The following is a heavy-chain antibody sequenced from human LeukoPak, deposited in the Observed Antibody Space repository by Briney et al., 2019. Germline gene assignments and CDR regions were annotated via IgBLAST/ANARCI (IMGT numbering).Heavy chain of an antibody. J-gene: IGHJ4*02. Sequence: RGSLRLSCAASGFTFSTYWMSWVRQAPGKGLEWVANIKEDGSERYYGDSVKGRFTISRDNAKNSLYLQMNSLRAEDTAVYYCARDSSGYQWGQGTLVTVSS. CDR3: ARDSSGYQ. CDR2: IKEDGSER. CDR1: GFTFSTYW. V-gene: IGHV3-7*01. D-gene: IGHD3-22*01.